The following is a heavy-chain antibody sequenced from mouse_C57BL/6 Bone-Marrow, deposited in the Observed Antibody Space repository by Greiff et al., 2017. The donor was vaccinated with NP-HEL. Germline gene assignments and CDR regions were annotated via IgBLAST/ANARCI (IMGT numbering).Heavy chain of an antibody. Sequence: QVQLQQPGAELVMPGASVKLSCKASGYTFTSYWMHWVKQRPGQGLEWIGEIDPSDSYTNYNQKFKGKSTLTVDKSSSTAYMKLSSLTSEDSAVYYCARDGSSYYYAMDYWGQGTSVTVSS. V-gene: IGHV1-69*01. CDR2: IDPSDSYT. D-gene: IGHD1-1*01. J-gene: IGHJ4*01. CDR1: GYTFTSYW. CDR3: ARDGSSYYYAMDY.